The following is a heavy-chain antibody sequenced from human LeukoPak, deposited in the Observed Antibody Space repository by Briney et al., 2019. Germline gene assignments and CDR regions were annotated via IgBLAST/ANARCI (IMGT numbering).Heavy chain of an antibody. D-gene: IGHD3-22*01. V-gene: IGHV1-18*01. CDR3: ARDRKYYYVSSGYYPDY. CDR1: GYTFTSYG. J-gene: IGHJ4*02. Sequence: GASVKVSCKASGYTFTSYGISWVRQAPGQGLEWMGLISAHNGNTNYAQKLQGRVTMATDASTSTAYMEPRGLRADDTGAYHCARDRKYYYVSSGYYPDYWGQGTLVTVSS. CDR2: ISAHNGNT.